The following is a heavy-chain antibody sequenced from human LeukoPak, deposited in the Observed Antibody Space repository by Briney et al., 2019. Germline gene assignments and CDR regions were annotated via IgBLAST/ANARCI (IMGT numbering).Heavy chain of an antibody. Sequence: SETLSLTCTVSGGSISSSSYYWGWIRQPPGKGLEWIGCIYYTGSTYYNPSLKSRVTISVDTSKNQFSLKLSSVTAADTAVYYCARGSRLITYYYDSSGYYRNWFDPWGQGTLVTVSS. CDR1: GGSISSSSYY. CDR2: IYYTGST. J-gene: IGHJ5*02. CDR3: ARGSRLITYYYDSSGYYRNWFDP. V-gene: IGHV4-39*07. D-gene: IGHD3-22*01.